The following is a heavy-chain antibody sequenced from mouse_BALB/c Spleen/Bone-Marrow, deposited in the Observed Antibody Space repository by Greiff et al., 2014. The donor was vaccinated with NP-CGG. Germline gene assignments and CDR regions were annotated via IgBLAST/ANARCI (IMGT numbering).Heavy chain of an antibody. J-gene: IGHJ3*01. CDR1: GYSFTIYW. CDR3: ARGEITAFAY. V-gene: IGHV1-61*01. D-gene: IGHD2-4*01. CDR2: THPSDIET. Sequence: QVQLQQPGAELVRPGASVKLSCKASGYSFTIYWMNWVKQRPGQGLEWIGMTHPSDIETRLNQKFKDKATLTVDKSSNTAYMQLSSPTSEDSAVYYCARGEITAFAYWGQGTLVTVSA.